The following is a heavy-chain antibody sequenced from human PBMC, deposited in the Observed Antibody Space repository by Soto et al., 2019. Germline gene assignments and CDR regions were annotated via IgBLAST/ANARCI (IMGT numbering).Heavy chain of an antibody. D-gene: IGHD3-10*01. Sequence: VQLQQWGAGLLKPSETLSLTCAVYGGSFSGYYWSWIRQPPGKGLEWIGEINHSGSTNYNPSLKSRVTISVDTSKNQFSLKLSSVTAADTAVYYCASRGSGSYYKNHWGQGTLVTVSS. CDR3: ASRGSGSYYKNH. V-gene: IGHV4-34*01. CDR2: INHSGST. CDR1: GGSFSGYY. J-gene: IGHJ5*02.